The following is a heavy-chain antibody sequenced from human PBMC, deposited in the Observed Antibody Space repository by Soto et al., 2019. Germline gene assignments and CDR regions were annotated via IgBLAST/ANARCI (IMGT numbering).Heavy chain of an antibody. D-gene: IGHD6-19*01. CDR2: IYHSGST. CDR1: GGSISSSNW. CDR3: ANPLLSSPDDSSGDY. V-gene: IGHV4-4*02. Sequence: QVQLQESGPGLVKPSGTLSLTCAVSGGSISSSNWWSWVRQPPGKGLEWIGEIYHSGSTNYNPSRTRRVTIRVDRSKNQFSLKLSSVTAADTAVYYCANPLLSSPDDSSGDYWRQGTLLTVSS. J-gene: IGHJ4*02.